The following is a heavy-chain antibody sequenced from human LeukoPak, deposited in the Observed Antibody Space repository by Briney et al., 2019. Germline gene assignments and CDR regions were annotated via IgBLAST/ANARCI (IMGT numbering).Heavy chain of an antibody. CDR3: VKDRPTWPIDY. V-gene: IGHV3-23*01. J-gene: IGHJ4*02. D-gene: IGHD5-12*01. CDR2: ISSGGGTT. CDR1: GFTFADYT. Sequence: GRSLRLSCAASGFTFADYTMHWVRQVPGKGLEWVSSISSGGGTTYYADSVKGRFTISRDNSKNTLYLQMNSLRVEDTAVYYCVKDRPTWPIDYWGQGTLVTVSS.